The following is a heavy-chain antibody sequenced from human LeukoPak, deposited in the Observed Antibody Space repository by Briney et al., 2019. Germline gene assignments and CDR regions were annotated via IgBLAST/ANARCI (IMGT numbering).Heavy chain of an antibody. J-gene: IGHJ4*02. CDR3: AKRISGWYFTDY. CDR2: ITGSGGNT. D-gene: IGHD6-19*01. V-gene: IGHV3-23*01. CDR1: GFTFSSYA. Sequence: GGSLRLSCAASGFTFSSYAMSWVRLAPGKGLEWVSAITGSGGNTHYTDSVKGRFTISRDNSKNTPYLQMNSLRAEDTAVYYCAKRISGWYFTDYWGQGTLVTVSS.